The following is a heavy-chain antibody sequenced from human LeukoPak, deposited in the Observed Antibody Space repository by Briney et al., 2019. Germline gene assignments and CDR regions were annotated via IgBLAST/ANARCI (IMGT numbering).Heavy chain of an antibody. Sequence: SETLSLTCTVSGGSVSSGSCYWSWIRQAPGKGLVWVGYICYSGSTNYNPSLKSRVTISVDTSKHQFSLKLSSVTAADTAVYYCARGYSYGSSAYDYWGQGTLVTVSS. CDR3: ARGYSYGSSAYDY. CDR2: ICYSGST. CDR1: GGSVSSGSCY. D-gene: IGHD5-18*01. V-gene: IGHV4-61*01. J-gene: IGHJ4*02.